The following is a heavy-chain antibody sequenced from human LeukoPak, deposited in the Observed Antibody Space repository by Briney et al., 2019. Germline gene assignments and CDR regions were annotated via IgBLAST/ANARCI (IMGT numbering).Heavy chain of an antibody. D-gene: IGHD3-3*01. CDR1: GFTFSSYA. Sequence: GGSLRLSCAASGFTFSSYAMHWVRQAPGKGLEWVAVISYDGSNKYYADSVKGRFTTSRDNSKNTLYLQMNSLRAEDTAVYYCARVKPYDFLWSYFDYWGQGTLVTVSS. CDR3: ARVKPYDFLWSYFDY. CDR2: ISYDGSNK. J-gene: IGHJ4*02. V-gene: IGHV3-30*04.